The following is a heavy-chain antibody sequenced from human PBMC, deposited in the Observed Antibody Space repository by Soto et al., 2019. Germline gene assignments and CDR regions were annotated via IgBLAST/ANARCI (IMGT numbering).Heavy chain of an antibody. J-gene: IGHJ5*02. CDR1: GFTVSSTY. Sequence: PGGSLRLSCAASGFTVSSTYMSWVRQAPGKGLEWVSIIFSSGESFYADSVKGRFTISRDSSDNTVYLQMNSLKAEDTAVYYCARRGIGMIRTFDHWGQGTLVTVSS. D-gene: IGHD3-16*01. CDR2: IFSSGES. CDR3: ARRGIGMIRTFDH. V-gene: IGHV3-53*01.